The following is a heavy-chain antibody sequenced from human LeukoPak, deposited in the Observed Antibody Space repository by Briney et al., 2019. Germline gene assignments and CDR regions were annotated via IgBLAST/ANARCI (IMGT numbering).Heavy chain of an antibody. D-gene: IGHD3-16*02. CDR1: GYTFTGYY. J-gene: IGHJ6*04. V-gene: IGHV1-2*04. CDR3: ARGPRFGGVIVPDFYYGMDV. CDR2: INPNSGGT. Sequence: ASVKVSCKASGYTFTGYYMHWVRQAPGQGLEWMGWINPNSGGTNYAQKSQGWVTMTRDTSISTAYMELSRLRSDDTAVYYCARGPRFGGVIVPDFYYGMDVWGKGTTVTVSS.